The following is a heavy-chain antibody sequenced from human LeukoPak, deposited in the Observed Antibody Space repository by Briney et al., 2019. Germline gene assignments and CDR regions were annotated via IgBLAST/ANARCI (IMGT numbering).Heavy chain of an antibody. V-gene: IGHV1-8*03. CDR3: ARGRWIAARLDVFDI. J-gene: IGHJ3*02. Sequence: GASVKVSCKASGYTFTSYDINWVRQATGQGLEWMGWMNPNSGNTGYAQKFQGRVTITRNTSISTAYMELSSLRSEDTAVYYCARGRWIAARLDVFDIGAKGKMVTVS. D-gene: IGHD6-6*01. CDR1: GYTFTSYD. CDR2: MNPNSGNT.